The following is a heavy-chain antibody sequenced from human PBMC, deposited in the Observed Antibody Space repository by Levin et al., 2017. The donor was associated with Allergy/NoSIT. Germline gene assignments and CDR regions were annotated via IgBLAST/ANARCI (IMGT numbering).Heavy chain of an antibody. CDR3: ARDMEGWYFDY. CDR2: TYYRSGWYN. CDR1: GDSVSSTRVA. D-gene: IGHD1-1*01. V-gene: IGHV6-1*01. J-gene: IGHJ4*02. Sequence: SQTLSLTCVISGDSVSSTRVAWNWIRQSPRRGLEWLGRTYYRSGWYNNFAVSVKSRITINPDTSKNQFTLQLTAVTPEDTAVYYCARDMEGWYFDYWGQGALVTVSS.